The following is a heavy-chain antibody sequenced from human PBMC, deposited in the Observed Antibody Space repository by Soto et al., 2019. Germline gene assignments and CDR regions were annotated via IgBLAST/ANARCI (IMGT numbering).Heavy chain of an antibody. Sequence: AQTNSLRSVVSGGKVVGDGVYRSCIRNLPGKGLEWSANVYHTGTTYYNPSLKSRVSMSVDTSQNQFSLILASVTASDTAVYYCARALFTDYNSSDHHYYFAMDFLVNGTSVT. V-gene: IGHV4-31*02. D-gene: IGHD4-4*01. J-gene: IGHJ6*03. CDR1: GGKVVGDGVY. CDR2: VYHTGTT. CDR3: ARALFTDYNSSDHHYYFAMDF.